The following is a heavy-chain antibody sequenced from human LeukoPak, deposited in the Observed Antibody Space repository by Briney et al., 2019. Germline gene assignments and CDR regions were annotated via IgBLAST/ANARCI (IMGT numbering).Heavy chain of an antibody. V-gene: IGHV3-49*03. J-gene: IGHJ4*02. Sequence: GGSLRLSCTASGFTFGDYAMSWFRQAPGKGLEWVGFIRSKAYGGTTEYAASVKGRFTISRDDSKSIAYLQMNSLKTEDTAVYYCTRSGYSSSWYLDYWSQGTLVTVSS. D-gene: IGHD6-13*01. CDR1: GFTFGDYA. CDR2: IRSKAYGGTT. CDR3: TRSGYSSSWYLDY.